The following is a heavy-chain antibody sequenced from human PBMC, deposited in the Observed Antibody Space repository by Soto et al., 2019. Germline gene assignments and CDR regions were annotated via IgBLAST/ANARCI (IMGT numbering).Heavy chain of an antibody. CDR2: INAGNGNT. CDR3: ARERGKGYFDY. J-gene: IGHJ4*02. D-gene: IGHD3-16*01. CDR1: GYTFTSYA. Sequence: GESLKISCKASGYTFTSYAMHWVRQAPGQRLEWMGWINAGNGNTKYSQKFQGRVTITRDTSASTAYMELSSLRSEDTAVYYCARERGKGYFDYWGQGTLVTVSS. V-gene: IGHV1-3*01.